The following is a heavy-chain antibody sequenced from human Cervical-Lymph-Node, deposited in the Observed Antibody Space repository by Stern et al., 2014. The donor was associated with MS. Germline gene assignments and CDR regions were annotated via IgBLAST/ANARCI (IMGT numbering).Heavy chain of an antibody. D-gene: IGHD6-19*01. CDR1: GFTFSSYS. J-gene: IGHJ3*02. V-gene: IGHV3-21*01. CDR2: ISSSSSYI. CDR3: ARGIGGWASGAFDI. Sequence: VQLVESGGGLVKPGGSLRLSCAASGFTFSSYSMNWVRQAPGKGLEWVSSISSSSSYIYYADSVKGRFTISRDNAKNSLYLQMNSLRAEDTAVYYCARGIGGWASGAFDIWGQGTMVTVSS.